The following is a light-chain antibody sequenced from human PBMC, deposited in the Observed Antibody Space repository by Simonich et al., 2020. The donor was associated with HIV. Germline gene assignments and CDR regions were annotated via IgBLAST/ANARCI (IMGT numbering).Light chain of an antibody. V-gene: IGKV3-15*01. CDR3: QQYNKWPPWT. CDR1: QSVTSN. CDR2: DAS. Sequence: VVMTQSPATLSVSPGERVTLSCRASQSVTSNLAWYQQKPGQSPRLLINDASIRATGVPGRFSGSGSGTEFTLTISTMQSEDFAVYYCQQYNKWPPWTFGQGTKVEIK. J-gene: IGKJ1*01.